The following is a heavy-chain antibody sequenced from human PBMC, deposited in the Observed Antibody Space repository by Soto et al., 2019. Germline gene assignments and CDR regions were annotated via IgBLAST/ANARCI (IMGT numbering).Heavy chain of an antibody. CDR3: AKEGAVSMGYFDL. CDR1: GFTFHNFA. J-gene: IGHJ4*02. CDR2: IAWDGGSR. Sequence: EVQVAESGGGLVQPGRPLRLSCAASGFTFHNFAMHWVRQAPGKGLEWVSGIAWDGGSRGYAGSVKGRFTISRDNARNSLYLQMRSLRAEDTAMYYCAKEGAVSMGYFDLWGQGTLVIVSS. V-gene: IGHV3-9*01. D-gene: IGHD6-19*01.